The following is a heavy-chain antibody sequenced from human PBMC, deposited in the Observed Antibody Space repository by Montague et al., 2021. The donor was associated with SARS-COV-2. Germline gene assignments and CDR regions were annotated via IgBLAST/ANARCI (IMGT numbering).Heavy chain of an antibody. J-gene: IGHJ4*02. Sequence: TLSLTCTVSGGSIRSGSYYWNWIRQPAGKGLEWIGRIYNSGSTNYNPSLKSRVTISVDTSKNQFSLKLSSVTAADTAVYYCARESLHLTGYYNDYFDYWGQGTLVTVSS. CDR1: GGSIRSGSYY. CDR2: IYNSGST. CDR3: ARESLHLTGYYNDYFDY. D-gene: IGHD3-9*01. V-gene: IGHV4-61*02.